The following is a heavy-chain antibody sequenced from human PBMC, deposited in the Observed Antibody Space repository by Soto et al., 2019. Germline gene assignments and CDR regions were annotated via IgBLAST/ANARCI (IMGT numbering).Heavy chain of an antibody. Sequence: ASLKVSCKASGYTFTSYDINWVRQATVQGLEWMGWMNPNSGNTGYAQKFQGRVTMTRNTSISTAYMELSSLRSEDTAVYYCARGSRGGVAVTNRSYYYMDVWGKGTTVTVSS. CDR2: MNPNSGNT. CDR1: GYTFTSYD. CDR3: ARGSRGGVAVTNRSYYYMDV. V-gene: IGHV1-8*01. J-gene: IGHJ6*03. D-gene: IGHD6-19*01.